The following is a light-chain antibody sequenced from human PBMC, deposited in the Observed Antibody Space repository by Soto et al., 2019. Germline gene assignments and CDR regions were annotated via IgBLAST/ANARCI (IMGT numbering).Light chain of an antibody. V-gene: IGKV3-20*01. J-gene: IGKJ1*01. Sequence: EIVLTQSPGTLSLSPGERATLSCRASHSVSNYYFAWYQQKPGQAPRLLIYCASSRATGIPDRFTGRGSGIHFTLIIRRLQPQDFALYYFQQDRRSRTLGRRTKVEIK. CDR1: HSVSNYY. CDR3: QQDRRSRT. CDR2: CAS.